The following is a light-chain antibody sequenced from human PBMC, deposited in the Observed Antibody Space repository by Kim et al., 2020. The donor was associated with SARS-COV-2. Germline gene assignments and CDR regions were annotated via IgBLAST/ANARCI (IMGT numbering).Light chain of an antibody. CDR3: QQYSHWPLT. V-gene: IGKV3-15*01. CDR1: QSVSSN. Sequence: EIVMTQSPATLSVSPGERATLSCRASQSVSSNLAWYQQKPGQAPRLLIYGVSTRATGIPGRFSGSGSGTEFTLTISSLQSEDFAVYYCQQYSHWPLTFGGGTKLEI. CDR2: GVS. J-gene: IGKJ4*01.